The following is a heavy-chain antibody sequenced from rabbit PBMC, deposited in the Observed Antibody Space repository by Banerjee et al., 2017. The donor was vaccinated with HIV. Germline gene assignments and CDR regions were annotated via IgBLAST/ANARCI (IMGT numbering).Heavy chain of an antibody. J-gene: IGHJ4*01. D-gene: IGHD2-1*01. CDR2: IYATGSGST. CDR1: GFSFSSSYY. CDR3: ARDSDYYDDYYDL. V-gene: IGHV1S40*01. Sequence: QSLEESGGDLVKPGASLTLTCTASGFSFSSSYYMCWVRQAPGKGLEWIGCIYATGSGSTYYASWAKGRFTISKTSSTTVTLQMTSLTAADTATYFCARDSDYYDDYYDLWGQGTLVTVS.